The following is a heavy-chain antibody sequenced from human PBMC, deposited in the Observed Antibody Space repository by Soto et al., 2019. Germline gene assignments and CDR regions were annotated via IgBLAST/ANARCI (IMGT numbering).Heavy chain of an antibody. J-gene: IGHJ4*02. Sequence: QVQLVQSGPEVRKPGSSVKVSCTASGATFSSYTIAWVRQAPGQGLEWMGRIIPFLGTANYGQKFQGRVTITADKSTSTAYMELSSLRSDDTAVYYCARGSWTYLSSDYWGQGTLVTVSS. D-gene: IGHD3-3*01. V-gene: IGHV1-69*08. CDR1: GATFSSYT. CDR2: IIPFLGTA. CDR3: ARGSWTYLSSDY.